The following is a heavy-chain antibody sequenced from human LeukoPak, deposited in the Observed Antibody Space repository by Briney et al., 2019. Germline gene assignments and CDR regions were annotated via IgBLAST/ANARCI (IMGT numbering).Heavy chain of an antibody. V-gene: IGHV5-51*01. CDR1: GYSFTSYW. CDR3: ARRGTTVTTGNWFDP. Sequence: PGESLKISCKGSGYSFTSYWIGWVRQMPVKGLEWMGIIYPGDSDTRYSPSFQGQVSISVDKSISTAYLQWSSLKASDTAMYYCARRGTTVTTGNWFDPWGQGTLVIVSS. J-gene: IGHJ5*02. CDR2: IYPGDSDT. D-gene: IGHD4-17*01.